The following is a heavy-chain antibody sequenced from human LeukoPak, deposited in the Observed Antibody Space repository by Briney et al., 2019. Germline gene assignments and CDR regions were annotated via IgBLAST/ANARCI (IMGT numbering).Heavy chain of an antibody. CDR3: AKGLTYYCDSSGFGDY. CDR1: GFTFDDYA. Sequence: PGRSLRLSCAASGFTFDDYAMHWVRQAPGKGLEWVSGISWNSGSIGYADSVKGRFTISRDNAKNSLYLQMNSLRAEDTALYYCAKGLTYYCDSSGFGDYWGQGTLVTVSS. J-gene: IGHJ4*02. D-gene: IGHD3-22*01. CDR2: ISWNSGSI. V-gene: IGHV3-9*01.